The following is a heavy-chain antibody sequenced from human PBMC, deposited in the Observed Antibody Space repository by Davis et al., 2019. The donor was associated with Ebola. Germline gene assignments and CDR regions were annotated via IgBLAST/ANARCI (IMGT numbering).Heavy chain of an antibody. Sequence: GESLKISCAASGFTFSSYGMHWVRQAPGKGLEWVAVISYDGSNKYYADSVKGRFTISRDNSKNTLYLQMNSLRAEDTAVYYCARDPSGGSGWSMGYYGMDVWGKGTTVTVSS. V-gene: IGHV3-30*03. J-gene: IGHJ6*04. D-gene: IGHD6-19*01. CDR3: ARDPSGGSGWSMGYYGMDV. CDR1: GFTFSSYG. CDR2: ISYDGSNK.